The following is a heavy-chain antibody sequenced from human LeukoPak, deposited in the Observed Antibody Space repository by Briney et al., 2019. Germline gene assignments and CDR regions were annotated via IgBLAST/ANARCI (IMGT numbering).Heavy chain of an antibody. CDR2: IYYSGST. V-gene: IGHV4-39*01. Sequence: LRLSCAASGFTFSSYAMHWVRQAPGKGLEWIGSIYYSGSTYYNPSLKSRVTISVDTSKNQFSLKLSSVTAADTAVYYCARHVSSSGWTYYYYYYGMDVWGQGTTVTVSS. D-gene: IGHD6-19*01. CDR3: ARHVSSSGWTYYYYYYGMDV. J-gene: IGHJ6*02. CDR1: GFTFSSYAMH.